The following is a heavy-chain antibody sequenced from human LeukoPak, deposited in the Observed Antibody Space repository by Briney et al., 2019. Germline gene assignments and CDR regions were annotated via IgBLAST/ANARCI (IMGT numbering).Heavy chain of an antibody. J-gene: IGHJ6*03. CDR1: CSSFTSYW. Sequence: GESLKFSCAGSCSSFTSYWSGGGRALPGRGVGWRGIIYPGDYDTRYSPSYDGQVTISADKSISTAYLQWSSLKASDTAMYDCARQGDTIFGDPGEDYYYMDVWGKGTTVTVSS. CDR2: IYPGDYDT. CDR3: ARQGDTIFGDPGEDYYYMDV. V-gene: IGHV5-51*01. D-gene: IGHD3-3*01.